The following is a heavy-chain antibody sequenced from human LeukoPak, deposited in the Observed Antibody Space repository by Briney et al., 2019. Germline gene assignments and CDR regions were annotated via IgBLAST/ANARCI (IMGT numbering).Heavy chain of an antibody. Sequence: GGSLRLSCAASGFTFSSYAMSWVRQAPGKGLEWVSAISGSGGSTYYADSVKGRFTIPRDNSKNTLYLQMNSLRAEDTAVYYCAKDGVFGRLSAAFDIWGQGTMVTVSS. J-gene: IGHJ3*02. CDR3: AKDGVFGRLSAAFDI. V-gene: IGHV3-23*01. D-gene: IGHD3-10*01. CDR2: ISGSGGST. CDR1: GFTFSSYA.